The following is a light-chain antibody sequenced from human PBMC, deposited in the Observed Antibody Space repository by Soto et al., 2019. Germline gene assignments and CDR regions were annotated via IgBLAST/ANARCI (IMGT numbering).Light chain of an antibody. V-gene: IGKV3-15*01. Sequence: EIVMTQSPATLSVSPGERATLSCRASQSVSSNLAWYQQKPGQAPRLLIYGASTRATGLPARFSGSGSGTEFTLIISSLQSEDFAVYYCQHYNNWPRTFGQGTKVEIK. CDR1: QSVSSN. CDR2: GAS. CDR3: QHYNNWPRT. J-gene: IGKJ1*01.